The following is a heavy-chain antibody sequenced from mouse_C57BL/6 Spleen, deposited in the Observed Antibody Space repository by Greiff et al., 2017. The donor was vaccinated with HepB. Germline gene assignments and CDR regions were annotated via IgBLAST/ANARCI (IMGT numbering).Heavy chain of an antibody. D-gene: IGHD1-1*01. CDR3: ARHGSSYDWYFDV. Sequence: EVQGVESGGGLVKPGGSLKLSCAASGFTFSDYGMHWVRQAPEKGLEWVAYISSGSSTIYYADTVKGRFTISRDNAKNTLFLQMTSLRSEDTAMYYCARHGSSYDWYFDVWGTGTTVTVSS. CDR2: ISSGSSTI. CDR1: GFTFSDYG. J-gene: IGHJ1*03. V-gene: IGHV5-17*01.